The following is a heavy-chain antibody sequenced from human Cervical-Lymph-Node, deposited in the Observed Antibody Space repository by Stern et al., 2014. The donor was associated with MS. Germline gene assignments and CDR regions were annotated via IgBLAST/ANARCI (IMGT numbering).Heavy chain of an antibody. Sequence: LQPGRSLRLSCAASGFTFSSYAMHWVRQAPGKGLEWVAVISYDGSNKYYADSVKGRFTISRDNSKNTLYLQVNSLRAEDTAVYYCARVGGGGSYGYWGQGTLVTVSS. CDR3: ARVGGGGSYGY. D-gene: IGHD1-26*01. CDR1: GFTFSSYA. CDR2: ISYDGSNK. J-gene: IGHJ4*02. V-gene: IGHV3-30*04.